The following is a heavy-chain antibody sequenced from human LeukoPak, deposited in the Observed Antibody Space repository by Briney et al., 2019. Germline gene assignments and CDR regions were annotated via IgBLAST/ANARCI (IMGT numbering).Heavy chain of an antibody. Sequence: RGESLKISCKGSGYSFPSSWIGWVRQMPGKGLEWMGIIYPGDSDTRYSPSFEGQVTISADKSVSTAYLQWTSLKASDTAMYYCAKLGYCSRGTCHSFDNWGQGTMVTVSS. CDR2: IYPGDSDT. CDR3: AKLGYCSRGTCHSFDN. D-gene: IGHD2-15*01. J-gene: IGHJ3*02. V-gene: IGHV5-51*01. CDR1: GYSFPSSW.